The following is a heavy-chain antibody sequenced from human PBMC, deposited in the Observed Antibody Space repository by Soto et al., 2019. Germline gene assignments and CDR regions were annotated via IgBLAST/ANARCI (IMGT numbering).Heavy chain of an antibody. CDR1: GYSFTSYW. D-gene: IGHD6-6*01. CDR2: IYPGDSDT. V-gene: IGHV5-51*01. Sequence: GESLKISCKGSGYSFTSYWIGWVRQMPGKGLEWMGIIYPGDSDTRYSPSFQGQVTISADKSISTAYLQWSSPKASDTAVYYCARANRGISSRNYFDYWGPGTLVTVSS. J-gene: IGHJ4*02. CDR3: ARANRGISSRNYFDY.